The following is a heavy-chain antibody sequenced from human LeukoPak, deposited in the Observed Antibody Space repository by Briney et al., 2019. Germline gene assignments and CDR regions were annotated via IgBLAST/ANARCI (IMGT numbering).Heavy chain of an antibody. J-gene: IGHJ4*02. Sequence: SETLSLTCTVSGGSLSGYYWSWIRQPPGKGLEWIGYIYDTGSTNYNPALRSRVTISLDTSTNQFSLKLSSMTAADTAVYHCARHFYDSRGSYSFALDYWGQGTLVTVSS. D-gene: IGHD1-26*01. V-gene: IGHV4-59*08. CDR1: GGSLSGYY. CDR3: ARHFYDSRGSYSFALDY. CDR2: IYDTGST.